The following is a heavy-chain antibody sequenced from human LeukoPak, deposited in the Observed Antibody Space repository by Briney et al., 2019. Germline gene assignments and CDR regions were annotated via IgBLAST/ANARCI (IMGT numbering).Heavy chain of an antibody. CDR3: ARDRGGAVTG. CDR2: MYFTGTT. V-gene: IGHV4-39*07. J-gene: IGHJ4*02. CDR1: GGSLSSNDDY. Sequence: SETLSLTCTVSGGSLSSNDDYWGWIRQPPGKGLEWIGTMYFTGTTYFAPSLKSRVSISVDTSRSQFSLKLNSVTAADTAVYYCARDRGGAVTGWGQGTLVTVSS. D-gene: IGHD6-19*01.